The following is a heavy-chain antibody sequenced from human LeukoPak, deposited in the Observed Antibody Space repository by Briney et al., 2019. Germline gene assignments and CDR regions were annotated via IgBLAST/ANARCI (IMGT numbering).Heavy chain of an antibody. CDR2: FDPEDGET. D-gene: IGHD6-19*01. CDR1: GYTLTELS. CDR3: ATVMRWSSGWY. V-gene: IGHV1-24*01. Sequence: ASVKVSCKVSGYTLTELSMHWVRQAPGKGLEWMGGFDPEDGETIYAQKFQGRVTVTEDASTDTAYMELSSLRSEDTAVYYCATVMRWSSGWYWGQGTLVTVSS. J-gene: IGHJ4*02.